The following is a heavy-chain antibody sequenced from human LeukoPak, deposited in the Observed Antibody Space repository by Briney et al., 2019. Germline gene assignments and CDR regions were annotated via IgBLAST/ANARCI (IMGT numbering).Heavy chain of an antibody. D-gene: IGHD6-13*01. V-gene: IGHV4-31*03. CDR1: GASISSGGYY. Sequence: SETLSLTCTVSGASISSGGYYWSWLRQHPGKGLEWIGYIYYSGDTYYNPSLKSRVTISGDTSKNQFALKLSSVTAADTAVYYCATATPYSSSWTPLDYWGQGTLVTVSS. CDR2: IYYSGDT. CDR3: ATATPYSSSWTPLDY. J-gene: IGHJ4*02.